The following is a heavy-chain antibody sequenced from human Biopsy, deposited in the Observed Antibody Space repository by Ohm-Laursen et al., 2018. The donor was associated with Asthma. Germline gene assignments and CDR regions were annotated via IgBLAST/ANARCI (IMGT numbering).Heavy chain of an antibody. CDR1: GYTFTHYA. D-gene: IGHD2-8*02. J-gene: IGHJ5*02. V-gene: IGHV1-3*01. Sequence: ASVKVSCKSSGYTFTHYAIHWLRQAPGQRPEWMGWINAGNGKLEYSGKFQGRVTITRDTSATTAYMELSSLTSGDTAVYYCARDGNWCRLRNCSPPGYWFDPWGQGTLVTVSS. CDR3: ARDGNWCRLRNCSPPGYWFDP. CDR2: INAGNGKL.